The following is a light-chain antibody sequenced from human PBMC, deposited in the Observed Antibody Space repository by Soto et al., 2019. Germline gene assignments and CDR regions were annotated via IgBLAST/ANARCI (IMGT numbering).Light chain of an antibody. CDR2: EVS. V-gene: IGLV2-14*01. J-gene: IGLJ1*01. CDR3: SSYTSSSTLFYV. CDR1: SSDVGGYNY. Sequence: QSALTQPASVSGSPGQSITISCTGTSSDVGGYNYVSWYQQHPGKAPKLMIYEVSNRPSGVSNRFSGSKSGNTASLTISGLQAEDEADYYCSSYTSSSTLFYVFGPGTKLTV.